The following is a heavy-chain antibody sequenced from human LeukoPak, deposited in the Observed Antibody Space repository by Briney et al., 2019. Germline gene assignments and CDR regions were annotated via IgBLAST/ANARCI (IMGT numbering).Heavy chain of an antibody. CDR2: IYYSGST. D-gene: IGHD6-19*01. Sequence: PSETLSLTCTVSGASISSYYWSWIRQPPGKGLEWIGYIYYSGSTNYNPSLKSRVTISVDTSKNQFSLKLSSVTAADTAVYYCARDEGYSSGWYSYWGQGTLVTVSS. V-gene: IGHV4-59*01. CDR1: GASISSYY. J-gene: IGHJ4*02. CDR3: ARDEGYSSGWYSY.